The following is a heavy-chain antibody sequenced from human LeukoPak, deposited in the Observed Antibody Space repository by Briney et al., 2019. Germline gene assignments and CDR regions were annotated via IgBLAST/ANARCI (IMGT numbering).Heavy chain of an antibody. CDR3: ARGLVVPAAIPTLSYYYYGMDV. CDR1: GFTFSSYA. CDR2: ISYDGSNK. V-gene: IGHV3-30-3*01. D-gene: IGHD2-2*01. J-gene: IGHJ6*02. Sequence: GGSLRLSCAASGFTFSSYAMHWVRQAPGKGLEWVAVISYDGSNKHYADSVKGRFTISRDNSKNTLYLQMNSLRAEDTAVYYCARGLVVPAAIPTLSYYYYGMDVWGQGTTVTVSS.